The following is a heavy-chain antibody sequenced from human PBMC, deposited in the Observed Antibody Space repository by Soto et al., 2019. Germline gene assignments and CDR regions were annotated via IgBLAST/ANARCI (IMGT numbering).Heavy chain of an antibody. D-gene: IGHD6-13*01. Sequence: SETLSLTCTVSGGSISSGDYYWSWIRQPPGKGLEWIGYIYYSGSTNYNPSLKSRVTISVDTSKNQFSLKLSSVTAADTAVYYCARGLGLLYSSSWGYFDYWGQGTLVTVSS. V-gene: IGHV4-61*08. J-gene: IGHJ4*02. CDR2: IYYSGST. CDR1: GGSISSGDYY. CDR3: ARGLGLLYSSSWGYFDY.